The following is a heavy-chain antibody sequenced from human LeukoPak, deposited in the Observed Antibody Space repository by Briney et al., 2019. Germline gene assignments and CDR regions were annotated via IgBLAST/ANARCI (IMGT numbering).Heavy chain of an antibody. Sequence: PGGSLRLSCAASGFTFSSYWMRWVRQAPGKGLEWVANIKQDGSEKNYVASVKGRFTISRDNAKNSLYLQMNSLRAEDTAVYYCASGLELDYWGQGTLVTVSS. V-gene: IGHV3-7*03. CDR1: GFTFSSYW. CDR3: ASGLELDY. J-gene: IGHJ4*02. CDR2: IKQDGSEK.